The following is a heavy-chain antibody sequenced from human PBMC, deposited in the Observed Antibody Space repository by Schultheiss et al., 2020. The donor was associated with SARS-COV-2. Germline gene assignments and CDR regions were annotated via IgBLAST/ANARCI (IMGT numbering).Heavy chain of an antibody. Sequence: SETLSLTCTVSGGSISSYYWSWIRQPAGKGLEWIGRIYTSGSTNYNPSLKSRVTMSVDTSKNQFSLKLSSVTAADTAVYYCARRSEYSSSSGYYFDYWGQGTLVTVSS. V-gene: IGHV4-4*07. CDR2: IYTSGST. J-gene: IGHJ4*02. D-gene: IGHD6-6*01. CDR1: GGSISSYY. CDR3: ARRSEYSSSSGYYFDY.